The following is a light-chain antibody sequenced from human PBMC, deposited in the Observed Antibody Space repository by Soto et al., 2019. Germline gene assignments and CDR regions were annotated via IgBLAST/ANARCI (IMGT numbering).Light chain of an antibody. CDR1: RSIGNY. CDR2: LTS. Sequence: DIQMTQSPSSLSASVGDRVTITCRASRSIGNYLNWYQQKPESAPKLLIFLTSRLQSGVPSRFSGSGSGTDFTITISSLQPEDFATYYWQQSYSTPYSFGLGTKLEIK. CDR3: QQSYSTPYS. J-gene: IGKJ2*01. V-gene: IGKV1-39*01.